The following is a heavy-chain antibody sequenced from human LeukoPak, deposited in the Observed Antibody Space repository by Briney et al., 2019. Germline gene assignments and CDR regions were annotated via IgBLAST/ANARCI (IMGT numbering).Heavy chain of an antibody. J-gene: IGHJ4*02. CDR2: IYYSGST. D-gene: IGHD5-18*01. V-gene: IGHV4-39*01. CDR3: ARIQTPGPIDY. CDR1: GGSISSSSYY. Sequence: SETLSLTCTVSGGSISSSSYYWGWIRQPPGKGLEWIGSIYYSGSTYYNPSLKSRVTISVDTSKNQFSLKLSSVTAADTAVYYCARIQTPGPIDYWGQGTLVTVSS.